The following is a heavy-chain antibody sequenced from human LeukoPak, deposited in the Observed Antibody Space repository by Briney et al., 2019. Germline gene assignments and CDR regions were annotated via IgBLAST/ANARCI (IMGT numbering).Heavy chain of an antibody. CDR2: ISGSGGST. V-gene: IGHV3-23*01. J-gene: IGHJ4*02. CDR3: AKEVYYYDRSGYPLPYFDY. Sequence: GGSLRLSFAASGFTFSSYAMSWVRLAPGKGLEWGSAISGSGGSTYYADSVKGRFTISRDNSKNTLYLQMNSLRAEDTAVYYCAKEVYYYDRSGYPLPYFDYSGQGTLVTVSS. CDR1: GFTFSSYA. D-gene: IGHD3-22*01.